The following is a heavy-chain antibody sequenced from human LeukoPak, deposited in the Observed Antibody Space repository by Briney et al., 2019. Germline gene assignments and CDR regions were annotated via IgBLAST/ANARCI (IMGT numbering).Heavy chain of an antibody. Sequence: GGSLRLSCAASGFTFSSYSMNWVRQAPGKGLEWVSSISSSSSYIYYADSVKGRFTISRDNAKNSLYLQMNSLRAEDTAVYYCARTYCSGGSCYSNIEYWGQGTLVTVSS. CDR2: ISSSSSYI. CDR3: ARTYCSGGSCYSNIEY. V-gene: IGHV3-21*01. D-gene: IGHD2-15*01. J-gene: IGHJ4*02. CDR1: GFTFSSYS.